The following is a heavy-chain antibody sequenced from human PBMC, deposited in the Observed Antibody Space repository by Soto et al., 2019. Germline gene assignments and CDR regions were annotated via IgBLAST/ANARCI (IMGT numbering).Heavy chain of an antibody. J-gene: IGHJ5*02. Sequence: QVQLQESGPGLVKPSETLSLTCTVSGGSVSSGSYYWTWIRQPPGKGLEWIGYIYYSGSTNYNPSLKSRVTXXEXTXXNQFSLKLSSVTAADTAVYYCARLAMILVGDWFDPWGQGTLVTVSS. CDR2: IYYSGST. CDR3: ARLAMILVGDWFDP. CDR1: GGSVSSGSYY. V-gene: IGHV4-61*01. D-gene: IGHD3-22*01.